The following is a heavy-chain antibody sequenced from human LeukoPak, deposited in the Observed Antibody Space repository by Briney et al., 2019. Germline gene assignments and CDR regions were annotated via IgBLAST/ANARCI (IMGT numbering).Heavy chain of an antibody. CDR1: GESISSRTYY. D-gene: IGHD1-26*01. CDR3: ARYRGSYQGPYYHY. J-gene: IGHJ4*02. V-gene: IGHV4-39*01. CDR2: IDYGGTT. Sequence: SETLSLTCSVSGESISSRTYYWGRIHQPPGKELEWIGNIDYGGTTYYNPSLKSRVSISVDTSKNQFSLRLSSVTAADTAVYYSARYRGSYQGPYYHYCGQGSLVTVSS.